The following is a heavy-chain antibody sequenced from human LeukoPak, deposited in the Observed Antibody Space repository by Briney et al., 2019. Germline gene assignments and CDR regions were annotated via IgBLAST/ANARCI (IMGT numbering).Heavy chain of an antibody. CDR1: EFSFSRSG. CDR3: ARGAVVPGVNIYYGMDV. V-gene: IGHV3-33*01. Sequence: GTSQRLSCVVSEFSFSRSGMPWVRQAPGKGLEWVAVIWYDGNYYYYADSVKGRFTISRDNSRNTLYLQMDSLRADDTGVYYCARGAVVPGVNIYYGMDVWGQGTTVTVSS. D-gene: IGHD2-2*01. J-gene: IGHJ6*02. CDR2: IWYDGNYY.